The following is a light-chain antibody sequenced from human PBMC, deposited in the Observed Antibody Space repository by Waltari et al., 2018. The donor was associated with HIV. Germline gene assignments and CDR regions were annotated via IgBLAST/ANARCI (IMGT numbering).Light chain of an antibody. CDR3: ATWDDSLSGSVL. J-gene: IGLJ2*01. CDR1: STNIGSHY. V-gene: IGLV1-47*01. CDR2: RNN. Sequence: QSVLTKPPSASGTPGTRGTIPCSGSSTNIGSHYVALYQDLPGTAHKLLIYRNNQRPSGVPDRFSGSKSGTSASLAISGLRSEDEAADYCATWDDSLSGSVLFGGGTKLTVL.